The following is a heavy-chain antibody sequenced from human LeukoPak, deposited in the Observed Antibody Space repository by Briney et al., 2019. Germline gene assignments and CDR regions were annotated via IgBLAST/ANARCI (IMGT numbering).Heavy chain of an antibody. D-gene: IGHD6-13*01. CDR2: IYYSGST. V-gene: IGHV4-59*11. Sequence: SETLSLTCTVSGGSISSHYWSWIRQPPGKGLEWIGYIYYSGSTNYNPSLKSRVTISVDTSKSQFSLKLSSVTAADTAVYYCARSRSGVNSWYHKGYYYYYMDVWGKGTTVTVSS. J-gene: IGHJ6*03. CDR3: ARSRSGVNSWYHKGYYYYYMDV. CDR1: GGSISSHY.